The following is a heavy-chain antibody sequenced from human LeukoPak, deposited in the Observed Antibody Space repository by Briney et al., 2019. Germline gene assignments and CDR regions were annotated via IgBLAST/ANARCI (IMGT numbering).Heavy chain of an antibody. CDR1: GFTFDDYA. D-gene: IGHD2-2*01. CDR2: ISWNSGRI. Sequence: GGSLRLSCAASGFTFDDYAMHWVRQATGKGLEWVSGISWNSGRIGYADSVKGRVTISRDNAKNSLYLQMNSLRAEDTALYYCAKDIGSTSTLGFDYWGQGTLVTVSS. V-gene: IGHV3-9*01. J-gene: IGHJ4*02. CDR3: AKDIGSTSTLGFDY.